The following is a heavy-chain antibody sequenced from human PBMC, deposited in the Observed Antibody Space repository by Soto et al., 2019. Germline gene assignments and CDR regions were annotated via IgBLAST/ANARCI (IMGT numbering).Heavy chain of an antibody. D-gene: IGHD6-13*01. V-gene: IGHV3-21*01. CDR2: ITPSSSYM. J-gene: IGHJ4*02. CDR3: AREGSWREFDF. Sequence: EVQLVESGGGRVQPGGSLRLSCAASGFTFSSYSLNWVRQAPGRGLEWVSSITPSSSYMFYADSVKGRFTISRDYAKNSLYLQMNSLRVEDTAVYYCAREGSWREFDFWDQGTLVTVSS. CDR1: GFTFSSYS.